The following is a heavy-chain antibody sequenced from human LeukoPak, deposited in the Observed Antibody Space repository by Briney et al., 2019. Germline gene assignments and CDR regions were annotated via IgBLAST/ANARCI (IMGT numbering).Heavy chain of an antibody. CDR1: GYTFTGYY. D-gene: IGHD6-13*01. Sequence: GASVKVSCKASGYTFTGYYMHWVRQAPGQGLEWMGWINPNSGGTNYAQKFQGRVTMTRDTSISTAYMELSRLRSDDTAVYYCARSPGIAAAGTRRTYYYHAMDVWGQGTTVTVSS. V-gene: IGHV1-2*02. J-gene: IGHJ6*02. CDR2: INPNSGGT. CDR3: ARSPGIAAAGTRRTYYYHAMDV.